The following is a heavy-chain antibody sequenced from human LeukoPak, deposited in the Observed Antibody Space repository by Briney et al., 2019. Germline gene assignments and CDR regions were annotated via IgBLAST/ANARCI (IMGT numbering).Heavy chain of an antibody. D-gene: IGHD2-8*01. V-gene: IGHV1-2*02. J-gene: IGHJ4*02. CDR3: ARGIMVFALTGGYYFDY. Sequence: GASVKVSCKASGYTFTGYYMHWVRQAPGQGLEWMGWINPNNGVANYAQKFRGRVTMTRDTSISTAYMELSRLRSDDTAVYYCARGIMVFALTGGYYFDYWGQGTLVTVSS. CDR2: INPNNGVA. CDR1: GYTFTGYY.